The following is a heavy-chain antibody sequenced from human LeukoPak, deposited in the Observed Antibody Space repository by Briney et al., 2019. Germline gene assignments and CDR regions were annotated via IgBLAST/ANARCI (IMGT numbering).Heavy chain of an antibody. D-gene: IGHD3-10*01. V-gene: IGHV3-21*01. CDR1: GFTFSSYS. Sequence: GGSLRLSCAASGFTFSSYSMRGVRGAPGGGVEWGSSISSRSSDICYAASVKGRFTISRDNAKNSLYLQMNRLRAEDTAVYYCARDRGSRFGELFTGGYYFAYWGQGTLVTVYS. CDR3: ARDRGSRFGELFTGGYYFAY. CDR2: ISSRSSDI. J-gene: IGHJ4*02.